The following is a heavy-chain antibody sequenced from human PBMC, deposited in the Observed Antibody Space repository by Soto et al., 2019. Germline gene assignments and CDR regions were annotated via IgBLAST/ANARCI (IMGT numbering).Heavy chain of an antibody. Sequence: GGSLRLSCAASGFTFSSYSMNWVRQAPGKGLEWVSYISSSSSTIYYADSVKGRFTMSRDNAKNSLYLQMNSLRAEDTAVYYCARDHEQLVERTNYYYMDVWGKGTTVTVSS. J-gene: IGHJ6*03. CDR2: ISSSSSTI. D-gene: IGHD6-6*01. V-gene: IGHV3-48*01. CDR3: ARDHEQLVERTNYYYMDV. CDR1: GFTFSSYS.